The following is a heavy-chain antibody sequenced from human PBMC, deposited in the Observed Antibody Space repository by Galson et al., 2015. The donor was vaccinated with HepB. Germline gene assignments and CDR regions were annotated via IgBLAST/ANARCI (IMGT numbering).Heavy chain of an antibody. CDR3: ARCKGASALLWFGELGDYYYYGMDV. J-gene: IGHJ6*02. CDR1: GFTFSSYS. Sequence: SLRLSCAASGFTFSSYSMNWVRQAPGKGLEWVSYISSSSSTIYYADSVKGRFTISRDNAKNSLYLQMNSLRAEDTAVYYCARCKGASALLWFGELGDYYYYGMDVWGQGTTVTVSS. V-gene: IGHV3-48*01. CDR2: ISSSSSTI. D-gene: IGHD3-10*01.